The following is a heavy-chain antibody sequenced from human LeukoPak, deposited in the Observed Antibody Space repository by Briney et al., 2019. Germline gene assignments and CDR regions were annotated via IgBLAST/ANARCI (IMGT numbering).Heavy chain of an antibody. Sequence: GGSLRLSCAASGFTFSSYSMNWVRQTPGKGLEWVSSISSSRTYIYYVDSVKGRFTISRDNAKNSLYLQMNSLRAEDTAVYYCARPNSGSYYGAFDIWGQGTMVTVSS. J-gene: IGHJ3*02. V-gene: IGHV3-21*01. CDR2: ISSSRTYI. CDR3: ARPNSGSYYGAFDI. CDR1: GFTFSSYS. D-gene: IGHD1-26*01.